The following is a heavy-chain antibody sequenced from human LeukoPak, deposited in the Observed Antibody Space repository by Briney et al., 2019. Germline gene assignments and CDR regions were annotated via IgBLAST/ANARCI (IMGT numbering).Heavy chain of an antibody. Sequence: GRSLTLSFAASGFTFSSYGMHWVRQAPGKGLEWVAVIWYDGSNKYYADSVKGRFTISRDNSKNTLSLQMNSLRAEDTAVYYCARDPRSVAVAGTGDYWGQGTLVTVSS. J-gene: IGHJ4*02. CDR1: GFTFSSYG. D-gene: IGHD6-19*01. CDR3: ARDPRSVAVAGTGDY. V-gene: IGHV3-33*01. CDR2: IWYDGSNK.